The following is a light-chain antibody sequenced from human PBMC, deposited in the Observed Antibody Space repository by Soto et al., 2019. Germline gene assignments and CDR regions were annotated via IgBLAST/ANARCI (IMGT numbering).Light chain of an antibody. CDR1: SSDVGSYNL. V-gene: IGLV2-23*02. Sequence: QSALTQPASVSGSPGQSITISCTGTSSDVGSYNLVSWYQQHPGKAPKLMIYEVNKRPSGVSNRFSGSKSGNTASLTISGLQAEDEADYYCCSYAGSSTSVVFGGGTKLTVL. CDR2: EVN. CDR3: CSYAGSSTSVV. J-gene: IGLJ2*01.